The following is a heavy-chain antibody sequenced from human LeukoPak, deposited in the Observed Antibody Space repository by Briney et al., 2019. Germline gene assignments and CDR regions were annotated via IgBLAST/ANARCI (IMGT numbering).Heavy chain of an antibody. Sequence: SETLSLTCTVSGYSISSGLYWGWIRQPPGKGLEWIGRIYTSESTNYNPSLKSRVTISVDTSKNQFSLKLSSVTAADTAVYYCARASSDILTGSDYWGQGTLVTVSS. CDR1: GYSISSGLY. D-gene: IGHD3-9*01. CDR3: ARASSDILTGSDY. V-gene: IGHV4-38-2*02. CDR2: IYTSEST. J-gene: IGHJ4*02.